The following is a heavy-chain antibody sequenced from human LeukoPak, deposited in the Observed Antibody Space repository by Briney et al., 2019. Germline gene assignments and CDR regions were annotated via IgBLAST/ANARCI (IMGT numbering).Heavy chain of an antibody. J-gene: IGHJ6*02. Sequence: PGRSLRLSCAASGFTFSSYAMHWVRQAPGKGLEWVAVISYDGSNKHYADSVKGRFTISRDNSKNMLYMQMNSLRAEDTAVYYCARAKLKQQWLHYYYYYGMDVWGQGTTVTVSS. CDR3: ARAKLKQQWLHYYYYYGMDV. V-gene: IGHV3-30-3*01. CDR1: GFTFSSYA. D-gene: IGHD6-19*01. CDR2: ISYDGSNK.